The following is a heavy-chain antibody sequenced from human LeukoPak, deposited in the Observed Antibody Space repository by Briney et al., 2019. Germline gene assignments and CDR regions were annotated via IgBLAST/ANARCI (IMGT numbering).Heavy chain of an antibody. CDR1: GFTFSSYG. Sequence: GGSLRLSCAASGFTFSSYGMHWVRQAPGQGLEWMGIINPSGGSTSYAQKFQGRVTMTRDTSTSTVYMELSSLRSEDTAVYYCAREAYGEEDNWGQGTLVTVSS. J-gene: IGHJ4*02. D-gene: IGHD4-17*01. CDR2: INPSGGST. CDR3: AREAYGEEDN. V-gene: IGHV1-46*01.